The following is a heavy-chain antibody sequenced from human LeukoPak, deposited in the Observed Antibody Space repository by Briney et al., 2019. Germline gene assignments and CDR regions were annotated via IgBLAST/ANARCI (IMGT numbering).Heavy chain of an antibody. V-gene: IGHV4-59*01. D-gene: IGHD1-1*01. Sequence: SETLSLTCTVCGASISGYYWGWIRQPPGKGPEWIGYIYYSGTTNYIPSLESRVTISVDTSKNQFSLNLHSVTAADTAVYYCVKVGTGTVDYWGQGTLVTVSS. CDR3: VKVGTGTVDY. J-gene: IGHJ4*02. CDR2: IYYSGTT. CDR1: GASISGYY.